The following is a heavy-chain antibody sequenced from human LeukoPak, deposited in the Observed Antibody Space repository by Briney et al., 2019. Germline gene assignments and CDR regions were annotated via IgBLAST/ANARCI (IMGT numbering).Heavy chain of an antibody. D-gene: IGHD4-11*01. Sequence: AGGSLRLSCAASGFTVSSNYMSWVRQAPGKGLEWVSVIYSGGSTYYADSVKGRFTISGDNSKNTLYLQMNSLRAEDTAAYYCARAVTVFDAFDIWGQGTMVTVSS. J-gene: IGHJ3*02. CDR3: ARAVTVFDAFDI. CDR1: GFTVSSNY. CDR2: IYSGGST. V-gene: IGHV3-66*02.